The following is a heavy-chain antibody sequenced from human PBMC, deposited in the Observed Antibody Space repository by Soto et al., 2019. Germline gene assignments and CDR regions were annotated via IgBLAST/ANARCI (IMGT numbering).Heavy chain of an antibody. J-gene: IGHJ6*02. V-gene: IGHV5-51*01. Sequence: PGESLKISCKGSGYSFTSYWIGWVRQMPGKGLEWMGIIYPGDSDTRYSPSFQGQVTISADKSISTAYLQWSSLKASDTAMYYCARLGEVADANPLYYYGMDLWGQGTTVTVSS. D-gene: IGHD2-15*01. CDR2: IYPGDSDT. CDR3: ARLGEVADANPLYYYGMDL. CDR1: GYSFTSYW.